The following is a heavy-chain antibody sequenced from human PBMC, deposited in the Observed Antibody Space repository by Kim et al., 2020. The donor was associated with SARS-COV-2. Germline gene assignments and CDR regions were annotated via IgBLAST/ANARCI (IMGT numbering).Heavy chain of an antibody. V-gene: IGHV3-64D*09. Sequence: GGSLRLSCSASGFTFSSYAMHWVRQAPGKGLEYVSAISSNGGSTYYADSVKGRFTISRDNSKNTLYLQMSSLRAEDTAVYYCVRVYCGGDCFLRDAFDIWGQGTMVTVSS. J-gene: IGHJ3*02. CDR3: VRVYCGGDCFLRDAFDI. D-gene: IGHD2-21*02. CDR1: GFTFSSYA. CDR2: ISSNGGST.